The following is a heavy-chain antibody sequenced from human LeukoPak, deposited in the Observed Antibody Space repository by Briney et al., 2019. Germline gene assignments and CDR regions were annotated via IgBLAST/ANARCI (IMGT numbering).Heavy chain of an antibody. V-gene: IGHV3-74*01. Sequence: GGSLRLSCAASGFTFSSYWVHWVRHTPGKGLVWVSRIKGDGSSTSYADSVKGRFTISRDNAKNTLYLQMNSLRAEDTAVYYCARDGYSFGHDFDYWGQGTLVTVSS. D-gene: IGHD5-18*01. CDR3: ARDGYSFGHDFDY. J-gene: IGHJ4*02. CDR2: IKGDGSST. CDR1: GFTFSSYW.